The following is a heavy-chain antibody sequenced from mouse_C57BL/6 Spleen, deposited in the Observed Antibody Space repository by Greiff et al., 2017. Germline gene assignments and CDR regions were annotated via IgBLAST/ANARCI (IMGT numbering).Heavy chain of an antibody. CDR3: ARDWAYYYGSSYLPFAY. Sequence: EVMLVESGGGLVKPGGSLKLSCAASGFTFSSYAMSWVRQTPEKRLEWVATISDGGSYTYYPDNVKGRFTISRDNAKNNLYLQMSHLKSEDTAMYYCARDWAYYYGSSYLPFAYWGQGTLVTVSA. D-gene: IGHD1-1*01. J-gene: IGHJ3*01. V-gene: IGHV5-4*01. CDR2: ISDGGSYT. CDR1: GFTFSSYA.